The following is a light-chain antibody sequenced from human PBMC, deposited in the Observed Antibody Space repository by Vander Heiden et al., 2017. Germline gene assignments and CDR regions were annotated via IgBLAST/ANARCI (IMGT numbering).Light chain of an antibody. CDR3: QQYYSTPWT. J-gene: IGKJ1*01. V-gene: IGKV4-1*01. Sequence: DIVMTQSPDSLAVSLGERATINCKSSQSVLYSSNNKNYLAWYQQKPGQPPKLLIYWASTRESGVPDRFSGSGSGTDFTLTISSLQAEDVAVYYCQQYYSTPWTFGYETKVEI. CDR2: WAS. CDR1: QSVLYSSNNKNY.